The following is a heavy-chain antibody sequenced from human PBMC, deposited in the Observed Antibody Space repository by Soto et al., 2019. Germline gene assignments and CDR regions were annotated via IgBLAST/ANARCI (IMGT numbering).Heavy chain of an antibody. CDR1: GFTFSSYA. J-gene: IGHJ6*02. D-gene: IGHD3-10*01. V-gene: IGHV3-23*01. CDR3: AKPLGSGSYYRDNYYYYGMDV. Sequence: GGSLRLSCAASGFTFSSYAMSWVRQAPGKGLEWVSAISGSGGSTYYADSVKGRFTISRDNSKNTLYLQMNSLRAEDTAVYYCAKPLGSGSYYRDNYYYYGMDVWGQGTTVTVSS. CDR2: ISGSGGST.